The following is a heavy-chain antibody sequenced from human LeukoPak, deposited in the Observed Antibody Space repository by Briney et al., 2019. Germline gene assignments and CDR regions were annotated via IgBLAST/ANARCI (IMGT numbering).Heavy chain of an antibody. J-gene: IGHJ4*02. CDR3: GSGYSSSWYLNYFDY. V-gene: IGHV3-23*01. CDR1: GFTFSSYA. D-gene: IGHD6-13*01. Sequence: GGSLRLSCAASGFTFSSYAMSWVRQAPGKGLGWVSAISGSGGSTYYADSVKGRFTISRDNSKNTLYLQMNSLRAEDTAVYYCGSGYSSSWYLNYFDYWGQGTLVTVSS. CDR2: ISGSGGST.